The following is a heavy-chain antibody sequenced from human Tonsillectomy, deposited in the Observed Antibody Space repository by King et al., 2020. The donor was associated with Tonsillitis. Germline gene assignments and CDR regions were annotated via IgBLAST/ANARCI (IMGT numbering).Heavy chain of an antibody. Sequence: QVQLQQWGAGLLKPSETLSLTCTVYGGYFTGYYWSWIRQPPGKGLEWIGEITDSGNTNYNPSLKSRVIMSVDTSKKHFSLKVTSVTAADTAVYYCARGYRLMSWGQGTLVSVSS. CDR1: GGYFTGYY. CDR3: ARGYRLMS. V-gene: IGHV4-34*01. D-gene: IGHD3-16*01. CDR2: ITDSGNT. J-gene: IGHJ1*01.